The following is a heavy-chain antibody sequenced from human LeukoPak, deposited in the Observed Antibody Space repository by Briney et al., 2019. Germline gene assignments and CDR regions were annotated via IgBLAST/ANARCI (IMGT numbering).Heavy chain of an antibody. Sequence: GGSLRLSCAASGFTFSSYAMNWVRQAPGKGLEWVSGTSRSGGSTYYADSVKGRFTISRDNSKNTLYLQMNSLRAEDTAVYHCAKAVTSGSGSPYPFDSWGQGILVAVSS. D-gene: IGHD3-10*01. CDR3: AKAVTSGSGSPYPFDS. CDR1: GFTFSSYA. J-gene: IGHJ4*02. V-gene: IGHV3-23*01. CDR2: TSRSGGST.